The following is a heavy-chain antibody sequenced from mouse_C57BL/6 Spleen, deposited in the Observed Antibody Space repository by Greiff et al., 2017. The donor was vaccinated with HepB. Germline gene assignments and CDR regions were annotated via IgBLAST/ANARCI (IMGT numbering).Heavy chain of an antibody. D-gene: IGHD2-4*01. CDR2: IDPETGGT. J-gene: IGHJ2*01. CDR3: TRFDYGALLFDY. CDR1: GYTFTDYE. Sequence: QVHVKQSGAELVRPGASVTLSCKASGYTFTDYEMHWVKQTPVHGLEWIGAIDPETGGTAYNQKFKGKAILTADKSSSTAYMELRSLTSEDSAVYYCTRFDYGALLFDYWGQGTTLTVSS. V-gene: IGHV1-15*01.